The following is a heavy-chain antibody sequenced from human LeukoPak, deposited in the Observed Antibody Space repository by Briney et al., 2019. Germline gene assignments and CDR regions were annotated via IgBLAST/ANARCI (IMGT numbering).Heavy chain of an antibody. CDR1: GFTLSSYA. D-gene: IGHD5-18*01. J-gene: IGHJ4*02. CDR2: ISWNSGII. Sequence: PGGSLRLSCAASGFTLSSYAMSWVRQGPGKGLEWISGISWNSGIIGYADSVKGRFTTSRDNAKNSLYLQMNSLRPEDTALYYCTKDSVAMVTTSDYWGQGTLVTVSS. V-gene: IGHV3-9*01. CDR3: TKDSVAMVTTSDY.